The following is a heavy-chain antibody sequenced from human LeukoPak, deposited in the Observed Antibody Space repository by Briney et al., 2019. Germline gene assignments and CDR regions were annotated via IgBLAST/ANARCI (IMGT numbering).Heavy chain of an antibody. CDR3: ARTPRGEFSDY. D-gene: IGHD3-16*01. V-gene: IGHV4-59*01. Sequence: SETLSLTCSVSGGSISSYYWSWVRQPPGKGLEWIGYIHYSGSTNYNPSLKSRVTISADTSNNQFSLKLISVTAADTAVYYCARTPRGEFSDYWGQGTLVTVSS. CDR1: GGSISSYY. CDR2: IHYSGST. J-gene: IGHJ4*02.